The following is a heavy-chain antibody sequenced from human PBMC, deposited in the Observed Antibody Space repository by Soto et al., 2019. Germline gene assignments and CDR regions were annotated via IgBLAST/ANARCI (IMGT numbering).Heavy chain of an antibody. V-gene: IGHV3-74*01. CDR3: AKVASGSYDWFDP. Sequence: EVQLVESVGGLVQPGGSLRLSCAASKFSFSGYWMHWVRQAPGKGLMWVSRVNPDGSTTTYADSVKGRFTISRDNAKDAVFLQMNSLRADDTAVYYWAKVASGSYDWFDPWGQGTLVTVSS. CDR2: VNPDGSTT. CDR1: KFSFSGYW. D-gene: IGHD1-26*01. J-gene: IGHJ5*02.